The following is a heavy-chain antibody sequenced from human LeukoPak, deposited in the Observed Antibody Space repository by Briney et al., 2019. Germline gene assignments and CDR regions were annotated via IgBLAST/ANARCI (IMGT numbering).Heavy chain of an antibody. CDR1: GYTFTSYA. Sequence: RASVEVSCKASGYTFTSYAMHWVRQAPGQRLEWMGWINAGNGNTKYSQKFQGRVTITRDTSASTAYMELSSLRSEDTAVYYCARDETGSSSWYTYFDYWGQGTLVTVSS. CDR3: ARDETGSSSWYTYFDY. V-gene: IGHV1-3*01. D-gene: IGHD6-13*01. CDR2: INAGNGNT. J-gene: IGHJ4*02.